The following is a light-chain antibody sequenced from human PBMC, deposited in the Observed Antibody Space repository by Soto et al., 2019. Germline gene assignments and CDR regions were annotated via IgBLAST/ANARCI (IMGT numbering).Light chain of an antibody. V-gene: IGKV1-39*01. J-gene: IGKJ4*01. Sequence: DIQMTQSPSSLSASVGDRVTITCRARQSISNYLNWYQLKPGKVPKLLIYAASTLQTGVPSRFSGSGTGTDFTLTTSSLQTADSASYYCQQSYSSVATFGGGTQVELK. CDR3: QQSYSSVAT. CDR2: AAS. CDR1: QSISNY.